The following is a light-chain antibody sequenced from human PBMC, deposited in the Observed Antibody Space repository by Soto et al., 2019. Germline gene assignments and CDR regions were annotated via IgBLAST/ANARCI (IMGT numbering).Light chain of an antibody. CDR1: QSVSSN. CDR2: VAS. J-gene: IGKJ3*01. V-gene: IGKV3-15*01. CDR3: QQYNNWPPFT. Sequence: EIVMTQSPGPLSVSPGERATLSCSASQSVSSNLAWYQQKPGQAPRLLIYVASTRATGIPARFSGSGSGTEFTLTISSLQSEDFAVYYCQQYNNWPPFTFGPGTKVDIK.